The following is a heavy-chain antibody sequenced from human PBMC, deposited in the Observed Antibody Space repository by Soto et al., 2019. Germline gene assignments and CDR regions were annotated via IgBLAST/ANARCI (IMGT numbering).Heavy chain of an antibody. CDR3: ARPESGYSYGFADV. CDR1: GYSFTSYW. V-gene: IGHV5-51*01. D-gene: IGHD5-18*01. J-gene: IGHJ6*02. CDR2: IYPGDSDT. Sequence: EVQLVQSGAEVKKPGESLKISCKGSGYSFTSYWIGWVRQMPGKGLEWMGIIYPGDSDTRYSPSFHGQVTISADKSIRTADVPWSGLKASDTAMYYCARPESGYSYGFADVWGQGTTVTVSS.